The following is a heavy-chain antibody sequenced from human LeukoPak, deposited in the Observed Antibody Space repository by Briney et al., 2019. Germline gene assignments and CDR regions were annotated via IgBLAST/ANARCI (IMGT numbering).Heavy chain of an antibody. CDR3: ARVLMAVNTAISI. D-gene: IGHD5-18*01. CDR2: ISCSSIHI. CDR1: GFTFYSYS. V-gene: IGHV3-21*01. Sequence: GGALRLSFAAAGFTFYSYSMKWVRRAPGKGVEWGSSISCSSIHIYSPASVKRRFTVSRDNTNSSLFLQMNSLRAQDTAVYYCARVLMAVNTAISICGQGTMVTVSS. J-gene: IGHJ3*02.